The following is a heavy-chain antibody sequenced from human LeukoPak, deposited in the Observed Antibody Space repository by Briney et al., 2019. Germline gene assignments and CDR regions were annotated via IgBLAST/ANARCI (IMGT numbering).Heavy chain of an antibody. D-gene: IGHD3-10*01. V-gene: IGHV3-30*18. J-gene: IGHJ1*01. Sequence: GGSLRLSCAASGFTFNSYDMHWVRQAPGKGLEWVAIISHDGSNKYYADSVKGRFTISRDNSKNTLYLQMNSLRAEDTAVYFCTKDGKGAVVRYESDRLQHWGQGTLVTVSS. CDR3: TKDGKGAVVRYESDRLQH. CDR2: ISHDGSNK. CDR1: GFTFNSYD.